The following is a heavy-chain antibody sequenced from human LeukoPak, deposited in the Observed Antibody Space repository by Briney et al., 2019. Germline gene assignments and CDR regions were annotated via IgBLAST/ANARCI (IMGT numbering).Heavy chain of an antibody. CDR2: IFQGGGEI. D-gene: IGHD3-22*01. Sequence: GGSLRLSCAASGFTFSDFAMIWVRQSPGKKGLEWVSSIFQGGGEIHYADSVRGRFTISRDNSKSTLFLQMNRLRAEDTAIYYCATYRQVLLLFESWGQGTLVTVSS. V-gene: IGHV3-23*01. J-gene: IGHJ4*02. CDR1: GFTFSDFA. CDR3: ATYRQVLLLFES.